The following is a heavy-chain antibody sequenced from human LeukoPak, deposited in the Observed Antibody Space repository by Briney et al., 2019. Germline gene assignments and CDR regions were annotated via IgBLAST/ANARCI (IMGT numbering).Heavy chain of an antibody. CDR3: ARDSTYYYDSGSSGPHYFDN. Sequence: GGSLRLSCAASGFTFSSYAMNWVRQAPGKGLEWVSSISGGGVRTYYADSVKGRFTISRDNSKNTLYLQLNSLRAEDTAVYYCARDSTYYYDSGSSGPHYFDNWGQGTLVTVSS. CDR1: GFTFSSYA. J-gene: IGHJ4*02. V-gene: IGHV3-23*01. D-gene: IGHD3-10*01. CDR2: ISGGGVRT.